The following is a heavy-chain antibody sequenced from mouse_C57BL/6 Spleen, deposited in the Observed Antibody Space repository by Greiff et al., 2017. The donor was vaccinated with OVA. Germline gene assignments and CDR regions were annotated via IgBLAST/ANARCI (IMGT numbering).Heavy chain of an antibody. CDR2: ISSGGSYT. CDR3: ARHFGTTVVAPFAY. CDR1: GFTFSSYG. Sequence: DVKLVESGGDLVKPGGSLKLSCAASGFTFSSYGMSWVRQTPDKRLEWVATISSGGSYTYYPDSVKGRFTISRDNAKNTLYLQMSSLKSEDTAMYYCARHFGTTVVAPFAYWGQGTLVTVSA. J-gene: IGHJ3*01. D-gene: IGHD1-1*01. V-gene: IGHV5-6*02.